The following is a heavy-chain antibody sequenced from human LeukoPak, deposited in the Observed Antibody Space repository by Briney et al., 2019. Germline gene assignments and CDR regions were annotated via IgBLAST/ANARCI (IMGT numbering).Heavy chain of an antibody. D-gene: IGHD3-9*01. Sequence: GGSLRLSCAASGFIFSNYAMYWVRQAPGKGLEWVSAISGRSGSTYYAGSVKGRFTISRDSSKNTLYLQMNSLRADDTVVYYCAKWGDYDVLTGYYVSDFWGQGTLVTVSS. CDR2: ISGRSGST. CDR1: GFIFSNYA. CDR3: AKWGDYDVLTGYYVSDF. J-gene: IGHJ4*02. V-gene: IGHV3-23*01.